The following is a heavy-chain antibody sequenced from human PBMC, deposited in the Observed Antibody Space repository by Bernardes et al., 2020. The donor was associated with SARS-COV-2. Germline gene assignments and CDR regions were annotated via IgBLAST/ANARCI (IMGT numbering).Heavy chain of an antibody. D-gene: IGHD1-1*01. CDR2: IYYSGST. J-gene: IGHJ4*02. CDR3: ARGRRKRAGSPGSDY. Sequence: SETLSLTCTVSGGSISSGGYYWSWIRQHPGKGLEWIGYIYYSGSTYYNPSLKSRVTISVDTSKNQFSLKLSSVTAADTAVYYCARGRRKRAGSPGSDYWGQGTLVTVSS. V-gene: IGHV4-31*03. CDR1: GGSISSGGYY.